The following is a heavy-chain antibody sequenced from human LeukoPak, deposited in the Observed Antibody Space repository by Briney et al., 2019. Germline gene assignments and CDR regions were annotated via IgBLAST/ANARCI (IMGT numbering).Heavy chain of an antibody. Sequence: GASVKVSCKASGYTLTGYYMHWVRQAPGQGLEWMGWINPNSGGTNYAQKFQGRVTMTRDTSISTAYMELSRLRSDDTAVYYCARRVMATQYGMDVWGQGTTVTVSS. CDR3: ARRVMATQYGMDV. CDR2: INPNSGGT. D-gene: IGHD5-24*01. V-gene: IGHV1-2*02. CDR1: GYTLTGYY. J-gene: IGHJ6*02.